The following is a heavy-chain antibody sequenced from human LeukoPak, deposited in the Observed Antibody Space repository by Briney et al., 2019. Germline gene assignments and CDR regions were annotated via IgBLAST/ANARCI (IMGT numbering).Heavy chain of an antibody. CDR1: GFSFSSYW. Sequence: PGGSLRLSCAASGFSFSSYWMSWVRQAPGKGLGWVANINQDGSEKYYVDSVKGRFTVSRDNAKNSLYMQMNSLRAEDTAVYYCARHAQWFGQFQYHFDYWGQGTLVTVSS. CDR3: ARHAQWFGQFQYHFDY. D-gene: IGHD3-10*01. CDR2: INQDGSEK. V-gene: IGHV3-7*01. J-gene: IGHJ4*02.